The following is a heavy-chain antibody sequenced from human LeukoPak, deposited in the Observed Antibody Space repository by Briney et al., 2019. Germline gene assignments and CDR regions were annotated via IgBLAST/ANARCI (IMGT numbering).Heavy chain of an antibody. D-gene: IGHD5-12*01. J-gene: IGHJ4*02. Sequence: EGSLRLSCAVSGINFRGYWMAWVRQAPGKGLEWVANMKKDGSEKYYVDSVKGRFIISRDNDKNSLYLEMNILRVEDTAVYYCARDLGHTGYDLYDYWGQGTLVTVSS. V-gene: IGHV3-7*01. CDR2: MKKDGSEK. CDR3: ARDLGHTGYDLYDY. CDR1: GINFRGYW.